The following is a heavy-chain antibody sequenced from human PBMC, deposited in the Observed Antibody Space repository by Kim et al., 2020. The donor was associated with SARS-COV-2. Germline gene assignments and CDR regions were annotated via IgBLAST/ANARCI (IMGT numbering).Heavy chain of an antibody. D-gene: IGHD2-2*01. J-gene: IGHJ6*02. V-gene: IGHV5-51*01. CDR2: T. Sequence: TRYSPSFQGQVTISADKSIRTAYLPWRSLKASDTAMYYCATHFPMRFPMDVWGQGTTVTVSS. CDR3: ATHFPMRFPMDV.